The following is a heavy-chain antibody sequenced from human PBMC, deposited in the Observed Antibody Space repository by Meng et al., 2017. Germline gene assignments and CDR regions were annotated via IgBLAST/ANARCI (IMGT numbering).Heavy chain of an antibody. V-gene: IGHV4-34*01. CDR1: GGSFSGYY. CDR2: INHSGST. D-gene: IGHD3-22*01. CDR3: ARVGSYDSSGYYPNYYFDY. J-gene: IGHJ4*02. Sequence: VQVQQWGEGLLKPSETLSLTCAAYGGSFSGYYWSWIRQPPGKGLEWIGEINHSGSTNYNPSLKSRVTISVDTSKNQFSLKLSSVTAADTAVYYCARVGSYDSSGYYPNYYFDYWGQGTLVTVSS.